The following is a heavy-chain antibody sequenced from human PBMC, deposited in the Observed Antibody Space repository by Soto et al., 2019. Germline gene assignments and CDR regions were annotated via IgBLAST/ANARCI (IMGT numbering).Heavy chain of an antibody. Sequence: ASVKVSCKASGYTFASYAITWVRQAPGQGLEWVGWISPYNGNTDYAQNLQGRVTMTTDTSTSTAYMELRSLRSDDTAVYYCAVIAVAGTDDYWGQGTLVTVSS. CDR3: AVIAVAGTDDY. CDR2: ISPYNGNT. J-gene: IGHJ4*02. D-gene: IGHD6-19*01. CDR1: GYTFASYA. V-gene: IGHV1-18*01.